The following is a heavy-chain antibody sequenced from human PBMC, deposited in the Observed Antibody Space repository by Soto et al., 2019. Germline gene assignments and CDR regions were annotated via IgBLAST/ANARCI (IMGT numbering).Heavy chain of an antibody. CDR1: GFTFSSYA. CDR2: ISGSGGST. CDR3: AQSYGSGSYSSIYDY. Sequence: EVQLLESGGGLVQPGGSLRLSCAASGFTFSSYAMSWVRQAPGKGLEWVSAISGSGGSTYSADSVKGRFTISRDNSKNTLYLQMNRLRAEDTAGYYCAQSYGSGSYSSIYDYWGQGTLVTVSS. D-gene: IGHD3-10*01. V-gene: IGHV3-23*01. J-gene: IGHJ4*02.